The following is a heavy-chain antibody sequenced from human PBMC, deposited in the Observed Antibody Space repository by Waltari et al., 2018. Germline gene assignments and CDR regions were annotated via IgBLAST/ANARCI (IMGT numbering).Heavy chain of an antibody. CDR2: IYHSGST. D-gene: IGHD3-16*01. CDR1: GYSISSGYY. CDR3: ARGGKDFDY. V-gene: IGHV4-38-2*01. J-gene: IGHJ4*02. Sequence: QVQLQESGPGLVKPSETLSLTCAVSGYSISSGYYWGWIRQPPGKGLEWIGSIYHSGSTYYNPSLKSRVTISVDTSKNQFSLKLSSVTAADTAVYYCARGGKDFDYWGQGTLVTVSS.